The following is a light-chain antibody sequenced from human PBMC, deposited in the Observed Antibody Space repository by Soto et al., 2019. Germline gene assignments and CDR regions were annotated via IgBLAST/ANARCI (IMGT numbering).Light chain of an antibody. J-gene: IGLJ1*01. Sequence: QSALTQPRSVSGSPGQSVTISCTGTSSDVGGCDCVSWYQQHPGKAPQLMIYDVIKRPSGVPDRFSGSKSGNTASLTISGLQAEDEGDYYCCSYAGSYSYVFGTGTKLTVL. CDR3: CSYAGSYSYV. CDR2: DVI. CDR1: SSDVGGCDC. V-gene: IGLV2-11*01.